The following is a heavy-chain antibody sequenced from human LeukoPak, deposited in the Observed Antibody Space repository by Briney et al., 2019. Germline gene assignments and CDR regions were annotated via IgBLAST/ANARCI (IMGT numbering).Heavy chain of an antibody. CDR1: GFTFSRYS. D-gene: IGHD3-10*01. Sequence: GGSLRLSCAASGFTFSRYSMNWVRQAPGKGLEWVSYIGSSSSTVYYADSLKGRFTISRDNAKNSLHLQMNSLRDEDTAVYYCARAQTYYGSGSYLYWGQGTLVTVSS. V-gene: IGHV3-48*02. CDR2: IGSSSSTV. J-gene: IGHJ4*02. CDR3: ARAQTYYGSGSYLY.